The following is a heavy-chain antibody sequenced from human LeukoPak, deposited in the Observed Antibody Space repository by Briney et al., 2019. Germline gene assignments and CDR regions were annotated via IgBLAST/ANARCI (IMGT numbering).Heavy chain of an antibody. Sequence: PGGSLRLSCAASGFIFRSYWMVWVRQAPGKGLEWVASIDEHGFKTYYAASVTGRFTISKDTAKNLLDLQMNSLRAEDTAVYYCARDGITCTRDYWGQGALVTVSS. CDR1: GFIFRSYW. J-gene: IGHJ4*02. V-gene: IGHV3-7*01. CDR2: IDEHGFKT. D-gene: IGHD1-7*01. CDR3: ARDGITCTRDY.